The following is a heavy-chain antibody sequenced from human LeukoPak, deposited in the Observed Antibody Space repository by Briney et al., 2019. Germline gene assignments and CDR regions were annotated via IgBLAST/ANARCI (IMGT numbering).Heavy chain of an antibody. CDR1: GFTFSSHA. J-gene: IGHJ4*02. CDR2: ISGSGGST. CDR3: AKDRQWLPKPFDY. V-gene: IGHV3-23*01. Sequence: GGSLRLSCAASGFTFSSHAMSWVRQAPGKGLEWVSAISGSGGSTYYADSVKGRFTISRDNSKNTLYLQMNSLRAEDTAVYYCAKDRQWLPKPFDYWGQGTLVTVSS. D-gene: IGHD3-22*01.